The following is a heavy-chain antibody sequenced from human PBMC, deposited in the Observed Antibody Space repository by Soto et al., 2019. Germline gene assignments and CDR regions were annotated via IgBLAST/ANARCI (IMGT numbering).Heavy chain of an antibody. CDR3: ARDPGGCYGTSCYSLDYFDY. Sequence: ASVQVSCKASGYTFTGYYMHWVRQAPGQGLEWMGWISPNSGGTNYAQKFQGRVTMTRDTSINTAYMELSRLRSDDTAVFYCARDPGGCYGTSCYSLDYFDYWGQGTLVTVSS. V-gene: IGHV1-2*02. D-gene: IGHD2-2*02. J-gene: IGHJ4*02. CDR2: ISPNSGGT. CDR1: GYTFTGYY.